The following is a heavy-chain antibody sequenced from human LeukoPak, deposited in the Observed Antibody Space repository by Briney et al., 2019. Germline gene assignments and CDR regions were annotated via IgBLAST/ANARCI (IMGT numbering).Heavy chain of an antibody. CDR2: IYYSGST. CDR3: AAVIPYFEWFVY. Sequence: PSQTLSLTCTVSGGSISSGGYYWSWIRQHPGKGLEWIGYIYYSGSTYYNPSLKSRVTISVDTSKNLFSLKLSSVTAADTAVYYWAAVIPYFEWFVYWGQGTLVTVSS. D-gene: IGHD3-9*01. CDR1: GGSISSGGYY. J-gene: IGHJ4*02. V-gene: IGHV4-31*03.